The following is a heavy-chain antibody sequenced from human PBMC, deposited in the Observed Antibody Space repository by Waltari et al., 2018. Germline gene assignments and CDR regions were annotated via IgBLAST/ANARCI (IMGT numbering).Heavy chain of an antibody. Sequence: QVQLVQSGAEVKKPGASVKVSCKASGYTFTVYYIHWVRQAPGQGLEWMGRINPNSGGTNYAQKFQGRVTMTRDTSISTAYMELSRLRSDDTAMYCCARTPLGYCSGGSCYPFDYWGQGTLVTVSS. CDR2: INPNSGGT. CDR3: ARTPLGYCSGGSCYPFDY. D-gene: IGHD2-15*01. J-gene: IGHJ4*02. CDR1: GYTFTVYY. V-gene: IGHV1-2*06.